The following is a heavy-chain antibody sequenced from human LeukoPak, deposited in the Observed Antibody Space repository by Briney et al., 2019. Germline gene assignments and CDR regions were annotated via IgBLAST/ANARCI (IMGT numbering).Heavy chain of an antibody. Sequence: ASVKVSCKASGFTFTSSAMQWVRQARGQRLEWIGWIVVGSGNTNYAQKFQERVTITRDMSTSTAYVELSSLRSEDTAVYYCAADCYGAPYYYGMDVWGQGTTVTVSS. D-gene: IGHD4/OR15-4a*01. CDR2: IVVGSGNT. V-gene: IGHV1-58*02. CDR1: GFTFTSSA. CDR3: AADCYGAPYYYGMDV. J-gene: IGHJ6*02.